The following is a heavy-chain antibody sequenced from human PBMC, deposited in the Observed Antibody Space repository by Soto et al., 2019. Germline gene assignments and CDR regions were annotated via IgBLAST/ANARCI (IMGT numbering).Heavy chain of an antibody. CDR2: IYYSGST. V-gene: IGHV4-31*03. CDR1: GGSISSGGYY. J-gene: IGHJ4*02. Sequence: QVQLQESGPGLVKPSQTLSLTCTVSGGSISSGGYYWSWIRQHPGKGLEWIGYIYYSGSTYYNPSLKSRVTISVDTSKNQFSLKLSSVTAANTAVYYCARGVTMVRGVIHTPYFDYWGQGTLVTVSS. CDR3: ARGVTMVRGVIHTPYFDY. D-gene: IGHD3-10*01.